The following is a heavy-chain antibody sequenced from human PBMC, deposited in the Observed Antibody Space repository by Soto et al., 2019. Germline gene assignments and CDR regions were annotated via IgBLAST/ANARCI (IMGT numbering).Heavy chain of an antibody. CDR2: IKEDGIEK. CDR1: GFTFSTYR. J-gene: IGHJ3*02. Sequence: EVQLLESGGGLVQPGGSLRLSCAASGFTFSTYRMTWVRQAPGKGLEWVAHIKEDGIEKYYVDSVKGRFTISRDNTKNSLYLQLNSLRAEDTAVYYCAMSCSSTSCMRGNGVLDIWGQGTMVTVSS. CDR3: AMSCSSTSCMRGNGVLDI. D-gene: IGHD2-2*01. V-gene: IGHV3-7*01.